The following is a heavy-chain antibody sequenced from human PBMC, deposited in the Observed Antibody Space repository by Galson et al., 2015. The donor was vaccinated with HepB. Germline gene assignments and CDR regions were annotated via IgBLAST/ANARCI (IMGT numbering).Heavy chain of an antibody. CDR2: IIPILERT. J-gene: IGHJ4*02. CDR3: ARASLREVGSYYFDF. Sequence: ISWVRQAPGQGLEWMGKIIPILERTNYAQNFQDRVTITADKSTGTAYMELSSLRSEDTAVYYCARASLREVGSYYFDFWGQGTLVTVSS. D-gene: IGHD1-26*01. V-gene: IGHV1-69*02.